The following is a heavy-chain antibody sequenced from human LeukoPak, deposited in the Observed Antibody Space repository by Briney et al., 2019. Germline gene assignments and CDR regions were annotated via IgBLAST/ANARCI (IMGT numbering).Heavy chain of an antibody. Sequence: SETLSLTCIVSGGSISRYYWSWIRQPPGQGLEWIGHIYYTGIIDYNSSLKSRVTISVDTSRNQFSLRLSSVTASDTAVYYCAGGDTTLPTGSYLDYWGQGTLVPVSS. CDR3: AGGDTTLPTGSYLDY. CDR2: IYYTGII. CDR1: GGSISRYY. V-gene: IGHV4-59*01. D-gene: IGHD1-1*01. J-gene: IGHJ4*02.